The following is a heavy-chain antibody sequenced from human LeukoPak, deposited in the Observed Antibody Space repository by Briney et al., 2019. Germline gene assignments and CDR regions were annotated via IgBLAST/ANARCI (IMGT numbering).Heavy chain of an antibody. J-gene: IGHJ4*02. V-gene: IGHV3-48*01. Sequence: QPGGSLRLSCAASGFTFSSYSMNWVRQAPGKGLEWVSYISSSSSTINYADSVKGRFTISRDNAKNSLYLQMDGLRAEDTAVYYCARDPPGDYWGQGTLVTVSS. CDR1: GFTFSSYS. CDR3: ARDPPGDY. CDR2: ISSSSSTI.